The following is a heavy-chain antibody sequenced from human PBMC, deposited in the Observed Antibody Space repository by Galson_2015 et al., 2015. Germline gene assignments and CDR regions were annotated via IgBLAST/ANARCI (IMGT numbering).Heavy chain of an antibody. Sequence: SLRLSCAASGFTLRHYPMHWVRQAPGKGLEWVTFLSYDGHNPTYAVSVKDRFTISRDDSTDTLYLQMDRLRPDDTAVYYCARGGSDEVLDHWGQGTLVIVSA. J-gene: IGHJ4*02. D-gene: IGHD3-16*01. CDR1: GFTLRHYP. CDR2: LSYDGHNP. CDR3: ARGGSDEVLDH. V-gene: IGHV3-30-3*01.